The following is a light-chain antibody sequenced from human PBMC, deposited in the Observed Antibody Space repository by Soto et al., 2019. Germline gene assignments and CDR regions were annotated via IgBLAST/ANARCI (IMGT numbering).Light chain of an antibody. J-gene: IGKJ5*01. CDR3: QQSYTSPTT. CDR1: QGIRND. CDR2: AES. Sequence: DVLLTQSPSSLCSSVGERVTITCRASQGIRNDLVLYQQKPGKAPKRLIYAESSLHSGVPSRFTGSGSGTDFTLTVKSLQAEDFATYYCQQSYTSPTTFGQGTRLEI. V-gene: IGKV1-39*01.